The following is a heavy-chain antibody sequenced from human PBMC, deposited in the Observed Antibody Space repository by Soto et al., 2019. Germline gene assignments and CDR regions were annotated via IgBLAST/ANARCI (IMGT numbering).Heavy chain of an antibody. Sequence: QITLKESGPTLVKPTQTLTLTCSFSGFSLSTGGRGVGWIRQPPGKALEWLALIYWNDDERYSPSLKNRVTITTDTYKNQVVLTMTNMDPVDTATYYCAHRGYGDYPRDNWFDPWGQGTLVTVSS. CDR2: IYWNDDE. V-gene: IGHV2-5*01. CDR1: GFSLSTGGRG. J-gene: IGHJ5*02. D-gene: IGHD4-17*01. CDR3: AHRGYGDYPRDNWFDP.